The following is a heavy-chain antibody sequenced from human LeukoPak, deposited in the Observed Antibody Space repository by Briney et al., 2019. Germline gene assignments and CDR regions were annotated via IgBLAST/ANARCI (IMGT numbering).Heavy chain of an antibody. V-gene: IGHV1-2*02. CDR1: GYPFTGYY. D-gene: IGHD1-26*01. CDR3: ARVESGSYQTLFDY. CDR2: INPNSGGT. Sequence: ASVKVSCKASGYPFTGYYMHWVRQAPGQGLEWMGWINPNSGGTNYAQKFQGRVTMTRDTSISTAYMELSRLRSDDTAVYYCARVESGSYQTLFDYWGQGTLVTVSS. J-gene: IGHJ4*02.